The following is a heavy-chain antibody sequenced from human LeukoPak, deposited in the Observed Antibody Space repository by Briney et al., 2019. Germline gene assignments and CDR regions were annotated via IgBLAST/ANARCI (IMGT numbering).Heavy chain of an antibody. Sequence: AGGSLRLSCAASGFTFSDYYMSWIRQAPGKGLEWVSYISSSSSTIYYADSVKGRFTISRDNAKNSLYLQMNSLRAEDTAVYYCARASTGDWYFDLWGRGTLVTVSS. CDR3: ARASTGDWYFDL. D-gene: IGHD1-1*01. CDR2: ISSSSSTI. CDR1: GFTFSDYY. J-gene: IGHJ2*01. V-gene: IGHV3-11*04.